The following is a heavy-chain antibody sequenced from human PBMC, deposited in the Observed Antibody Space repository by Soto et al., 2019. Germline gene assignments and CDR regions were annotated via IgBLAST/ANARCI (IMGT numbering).Heavy chain of an antibody. CDR1: GFTFSNAW. J-gene: IGHJ4*02. Sequence: GGSLRLSCAASGFTFSNAWMSWVRQAPGKGLEWVGRIKSKTDGGTTDYAAPVKGRFTISRDDSKNTLYLQMNSLKTEDTAVYYCTTGVAAALYYFDYWGQGTLVTVSS. CDR3: TTGVAAALYYFDY. V-gene: IGHV3-15*01. CDR2: IKSKTDGGTT. D-gene: IGHD6-13*01.